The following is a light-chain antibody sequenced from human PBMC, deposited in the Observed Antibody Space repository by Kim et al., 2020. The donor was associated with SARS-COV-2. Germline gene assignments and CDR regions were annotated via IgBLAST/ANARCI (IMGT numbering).Light chain of an antibody. CDR3: GADHGSGSNFVYV. J-gene: IGLJ1*01. V-gene: IGLV9-49*01. CDR1: SGYSNYK. Sequence: TSSMRSGYSNYKVDWYQQGPGKGRRFVMRVGTGGIVGSKVDGIPGRFSVLGSGLNRYLTIKNIQEEDESDYHCGADHGSGSNFVYVFGTGTKVTVL. CDR2: VGTGGIVG.